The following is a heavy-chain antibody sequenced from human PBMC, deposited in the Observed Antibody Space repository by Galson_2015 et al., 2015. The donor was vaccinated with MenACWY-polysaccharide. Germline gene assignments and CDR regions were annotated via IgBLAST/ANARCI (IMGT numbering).Heavy chain of an antibody. CDR3: ATGSSWYTWFDP. D-gene: IGHD6-13*01. V-gene: IGHV3-23*01. CDR2: ISSAGSGAGT. J-gene: IGHJ5*02. CDR1: GFTFSSNT. Sequence: SLRLSCAASGFTFSSNTMNWVRQAPGKGLEWVSSISSAGSGAGTYYADSVKGRFTISRDNSKNMLYLQMNSLRADDTAVYHCATGSSWYTWFDPWGQGTLVIVSS.